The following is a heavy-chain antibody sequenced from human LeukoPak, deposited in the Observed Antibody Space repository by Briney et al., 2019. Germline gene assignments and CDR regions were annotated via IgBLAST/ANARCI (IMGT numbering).Heavy chain of an antibody. CDR1: GDSITSSAFY. J-gene: IGHJ5*02. Sequence: PSETLSLTCTVSGDSITSSAFYWGWIRQAPGKGLEWIGYIYYSGSTNYNPSLKSRVTISVDTSKNQFSLKLSSVTAADTAVYYCAREGLGWFDPWGQGTLVTVSS. CDR3: AREGLGWFDP. V-gene: IGHV4-61*08. CDR2: IYYSGST.